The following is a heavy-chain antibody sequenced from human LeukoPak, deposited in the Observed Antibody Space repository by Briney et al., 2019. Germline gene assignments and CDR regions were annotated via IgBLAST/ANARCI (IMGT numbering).Heavy chain of an antibody. CDR3: ARFYDSSGYYRFDY. CDR2: IYHSGST. J-gene: IGHJ4*02. D-gene: IGHD3-22*01. CDR1: GGSISSYY. Sequence: SETLSLTCTVSGGSISSYYWGWIRQPPGKGLEWIGSIYHSGSTYYNPSLKSRVTISVDTSKNQFSLKLSSVTATDTAVYYCARFYDSSGYYRFDYWGQGTLVTVSS. V-gene: IGHV4-38-2*02.